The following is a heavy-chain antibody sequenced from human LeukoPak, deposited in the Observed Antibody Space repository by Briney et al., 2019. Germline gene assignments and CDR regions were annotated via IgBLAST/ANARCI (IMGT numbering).Heavy chain of an antibody. Sequence: WASVKVSCKASGGTFSSYAISWVRQAPGQGLEWMGGIIPIFGTANYAQKFQGRVTITADESTSTAYMELSSLRSEDTAVYYCARTDLRGVTARDYWGQGTLVTVSS. J-gene: IGHJ4*02. CDR3: ARTDLRGVTARDY. D-gene: IGHD3-10*01. V-gene: IGHV1-69*13. CDR2: IIPIFGTA. CDR1: GGTFSSYA.